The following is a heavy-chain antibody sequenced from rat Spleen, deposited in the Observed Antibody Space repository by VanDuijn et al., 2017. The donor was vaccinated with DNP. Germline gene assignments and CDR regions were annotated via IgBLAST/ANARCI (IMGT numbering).Heavy chain of an antibody. J-gene: IGHJ2*01. V-gene: IGHV5-22*01. CDR3: VRWNSGHFDY. CDR1: GFTFSNYG. Sequence: EVQLVESGGGLVQPGRSLKLSCAASGFTFSNYGMAWVRQTPTKGLEWVAYIRYDGGSTYYGDSVKGRFTISRDNAISTLYLQMNSLRSEDMATYYCVRWNSGHFDYWGQGVMVTVSS. CDR2: IRYDGGST. D-gene: IGHD4-3*01.